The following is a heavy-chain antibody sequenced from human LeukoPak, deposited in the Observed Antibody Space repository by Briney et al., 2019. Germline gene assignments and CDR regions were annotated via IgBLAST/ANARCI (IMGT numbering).Heavy chain of an antibody. V-gene: IGHV7-4-1*02. CDR1: GYIFTNNA. J-gene: IGHJ4*02. CDR3: ARIRAPSSFGQRESDY. Sequence: ASVKVSCTASGYIFTNNAMNWVRQAPGQGLEWMGWINTNTRNPTYAQGFTGRFVFSLDTSVSTAYLQISSLRAEDTAVYYSARIRAPSSFGQRESDYWGQGTLVTVSS. D-gene: IGHD3-3*02. CDR2: INTNTRNP.